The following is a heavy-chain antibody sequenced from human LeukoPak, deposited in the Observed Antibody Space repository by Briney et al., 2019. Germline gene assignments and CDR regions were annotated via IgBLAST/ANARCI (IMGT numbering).Heavy chain of an antibody. D-gene: IGHD6-19*01. V-gene: IGHV1-2*02. CDR1: GYTFTGYY. J-gene: IGHJ5*02. CDR3: AKGRVVAGSKSLTYHWLGP. Sequence: ASVKVSCKASGYTFTGYYIHWVRQAPGQGLEWVGWINPNSGGAKYAQKFQDRVTMTRDTSISTAYMGLSRLRSDDTAVYYCAKGRVVAGSKSLTYHWLGPWGQGTLVTDSS. CDR2: INPNSGGA.